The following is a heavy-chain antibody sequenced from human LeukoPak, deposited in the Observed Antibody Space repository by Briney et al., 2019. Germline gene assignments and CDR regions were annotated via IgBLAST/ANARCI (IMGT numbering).Heavy chain of an antibody. CDR2: INHSGST. Sequence: SETLSLTCAVYGGSFSGYYWSWIRQPPGKGLEWIGEINHSGSTNYNPSLKSRVTISVDTSKNQFSLKLSSVTAADTAVYYCARVVQLLLDAFDIWGQGTMVTVSS. CDR3: ARVVQLLLDAFDI. V-gene: IGHV4-34*01. CDR1: GGSFSGYY. D-gene: IGHD2-15*01. J-gene: IGHJ3*02.